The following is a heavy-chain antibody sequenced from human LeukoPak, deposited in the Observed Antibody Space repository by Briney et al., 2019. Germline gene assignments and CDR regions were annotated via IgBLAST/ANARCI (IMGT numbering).Heavy chain of an antibody. Sequence: GGSLRHSCAASGFTFSDYYMTWIRQAPGKGLEWVSYISSSGSTIYYADSVKGRFTISRDNAKNSLYLQMNSLRAEDTAVYYCARGIKYIVMVTAAYYFDYWGQGTLVTVTS. CDR1: GFTFSDYY. CDR2: ISSSGSTI. J-gene: IGHJ4*02. D-gene: IGHD2-21*02. CDR3: ARGIKYIVMVTAAYYFDY. V-gene: IGHV3-11*01.